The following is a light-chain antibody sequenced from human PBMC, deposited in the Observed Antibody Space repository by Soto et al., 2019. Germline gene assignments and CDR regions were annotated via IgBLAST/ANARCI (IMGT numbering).Light chain of an antibody. CDR1: QTISRF. CDR2: ATS. V-gene: IGKV1-39*01. CDR3: QQTNSMPRT. J-gene: IGKJ1*01. Sequence: DIQMTQSPSSLSASVGARCTITCRASQTISRFLSWYQQETGKXXKXXISATSRLESGVPSRFTVIVSGTDGTLTIGSLQPEDGVTDYGQQTNSMPRTFGQGTKVDI.